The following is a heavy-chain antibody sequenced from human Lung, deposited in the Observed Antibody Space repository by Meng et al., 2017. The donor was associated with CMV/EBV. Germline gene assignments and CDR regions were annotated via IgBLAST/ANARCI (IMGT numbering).Heavy chain of an antibody. D-gene: IGHD1-14*01. Sequence: CPASGFHFSSNYMIWVRQAPGKGLEWVSVIYSSGSTYYADSVKGRFTISRDDSENTLYLQMNNVRDDDTAVYFCARIAEGAQYNRLDPWGQGTLVTVSS. V-gene: IGHV3-53*01. CDR2: IYSSGST. CDR1: GFHFSSNY. CDR3: ARIAEGAQYNRLDP. J-gene: IGHJ5*02.